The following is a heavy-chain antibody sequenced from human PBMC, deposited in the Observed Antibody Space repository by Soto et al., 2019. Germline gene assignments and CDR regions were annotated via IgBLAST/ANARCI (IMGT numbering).Heavy chain of an antibody. D-gene: IGHD6-19*01. Sequence: ESGGGVVQPGRSLRLSCAASGFTFSNYGMHWVRQAPGKGLEWVAVIWYDGSNEYYVDSVKGRFTIARYNSKNTLYLRMNSLRAEDTAVYYCAGEAYGSGTGYLQHWGQGTLVTVSS. CDR1: GFTFSNYG. CDR2: IWYDGSNE. J-gene: IGHJ1*01. V-gene: IGHV3-33*01. CDR3: AGEAYGSGTGYLQH.